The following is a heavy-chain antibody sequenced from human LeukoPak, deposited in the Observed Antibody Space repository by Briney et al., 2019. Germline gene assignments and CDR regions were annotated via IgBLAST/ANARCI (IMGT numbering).Heavy chain of an antibody. D-gene: IGHD2-8*01. CDR1: GFTFSSYA. CDR2: ISRSGDNT. V-gene: IGHV3-23*01. Sequence: GGSLRLSCAASGFTFSSYAMSWVRQAPGKGLEWVSVISRSGDNTYYADSVKGRFTISRDNAKNSLYLQMNSLRAEDTAVYYCARPSPTNDYIYDYWGQGTLVTVSS. CDR3: ARPSPTNDYIYDY. J-gene: IGHJ4*02.